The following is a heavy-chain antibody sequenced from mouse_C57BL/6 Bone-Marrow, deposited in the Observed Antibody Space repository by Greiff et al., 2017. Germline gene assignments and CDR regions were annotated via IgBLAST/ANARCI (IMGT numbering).Heavy chain of an antibody. CDR3: ARRGGLYYAMDY. CDR2: ISRTGSYT. V-gene: IGHV5-6*01. Sequence: EVQLVESGGDLVKPGGSLKLSCAASGFTFSSYGMSWVRQTPGQGLEWVATISRTGSYTYYPEKVKGRFTISIDNAKNTPYLQMSSLKSEDTAVYYCARRGGLYYAMDYWGQGTTVTVSS. J-gene: IGHJ4*01. CDR1: GFTFSSYG.